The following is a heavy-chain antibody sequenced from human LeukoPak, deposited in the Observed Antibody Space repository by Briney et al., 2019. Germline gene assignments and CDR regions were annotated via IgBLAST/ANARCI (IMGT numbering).Heavy chain of an antibody. CDR3: VRDMDRGQWLVHPXN. CDR1: GYIFIGYY. V-gene: IGHV1-2*02. D-gene: IGHD6-19*01. J-gene: IGHJ1*01. CDR2: IYPKSGGT. Sequence: ASVTVSCMTSGYIFIGYYMHWVRQAPAHGIEWMGWIYPKSGGTKYAQKFQGRVTMTRDMSINTAYMDLRRLKADDTAVYYCVRDMDRGQWLVHPXNWGXGTLVTVSS.